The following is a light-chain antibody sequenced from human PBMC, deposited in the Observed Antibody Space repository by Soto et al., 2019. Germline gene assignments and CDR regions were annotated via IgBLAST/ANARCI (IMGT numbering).Light chain of an antibody. J-gene: IGKJ1*01. Sequence: EIVMTQSPATLSVSPGERATLSCRASQSVNSNLAWYQQKPGQAPRLLISGASTRATGIPARFSGSGSETEFTLTISSLQSEDCAVYYCQQYNNWWTFGQGTKVEMK. V-gene: IGKV3-15*01. CDR2: GAS. CDR3: QQYNNWWT. CDR1: QSVNSN.